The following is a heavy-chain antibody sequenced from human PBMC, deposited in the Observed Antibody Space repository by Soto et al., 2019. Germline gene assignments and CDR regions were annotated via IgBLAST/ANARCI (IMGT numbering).Heavy chain of an antibody. CDR3: ARDFGLTSGGGDY. CDR1: GFTFSSYA. CDR2: ISYDGSNK. V-gene: IGHV3-30-3*01. J-gene: IGHJ4*02. Sequence: QVQLVESGGGVVQPGRSLRLSCAASGFTFSSYAMHWVRQAPGKGLEWVAVISYDGSNKYYADSVKGRFTISRDNSKNTLYLKMNSLRAEDTAVYYCARDFGLTSGGGDYWGQGTLVTVSS. D-gene: IGHD3-10*01.